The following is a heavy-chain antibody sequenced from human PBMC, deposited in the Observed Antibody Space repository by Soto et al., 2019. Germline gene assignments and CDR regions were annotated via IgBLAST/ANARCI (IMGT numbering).Heavy chain of an antibody. Sequence: PGGSLRLSCAASGFTFSNHPMHWVRRAPGKGLEWVAVISYDGTHKYYADSVKGRFTISRDNSKNTVYVQMTSLRFEDAAVYYCAIDLLDTTSFSYYYHYGMDVWGQGTTVTVSS. D-gene: IGHD5-18*01. CDR1: GFTFSNHP. J-gene: IGHJ6*02. CDR2: ISYDGTHK. V-gene: IGHV3-30-3*01. CDR3: AIDLLDTTSFSYYYHYGMDV.